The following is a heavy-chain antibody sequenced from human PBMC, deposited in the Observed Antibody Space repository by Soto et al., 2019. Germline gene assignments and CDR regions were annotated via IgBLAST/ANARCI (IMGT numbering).Heavy chain of an antibody. CDR3: ARIPSLDYAVAYAFDI. V-gene: IGHV3-30-3*01. J-gene: IGHJ3*02. CDR2: ISYDGSNK. CDR1: GFTFSSYA. D-gene: IGHD4-17*01. Sequence: QVQLVESGGGVVQPGRSLRLSCAASGFTFSSYAMHWVRQAPGKGLEWVAVISYDGSNKYYADSVKGRFTISRDNSKNTLYLQMNGLRAEDTAVYYCARIPSLDYAVAYAFDIWGQGTMVTVSS.